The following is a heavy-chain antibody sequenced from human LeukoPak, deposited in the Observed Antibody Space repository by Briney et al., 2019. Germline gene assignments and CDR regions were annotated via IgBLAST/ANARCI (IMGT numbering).Heavy chain of an antibody. CDR1: GFTFSSYA. D-gene: IGHD3-22*01. CDR2: ISYDGSNK. V-gene: IGHV3-30*01. J-gene: IGHJ4*02. CDR3: ATGAGYYYDSSGHSPHTDY. Sequence: PGGSLRLSCAASGFTFSSYAMHWVRQAPGKGLEWVAVISYDGSNKYYADSVKGRFTISRDNSKSTLYLQMNSLRAEDTAVYYCATGAGYYYDSSGHSPHTDYWGQGTLVTVSS.